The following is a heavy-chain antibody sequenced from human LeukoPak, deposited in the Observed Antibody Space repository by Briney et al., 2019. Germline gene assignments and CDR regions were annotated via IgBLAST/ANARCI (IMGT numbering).Heavy chain of an antibody. D-gene: IGHD2-15*01. CDR3: ASYSAG. Sequence: GGSLRLSCAASGFTFRTYWMSWVRQAPGKGLEWVATIKEDGSEKYYVDSLKGRFTISRDNAKNSLYLQMNSLRADDTAVYYCASYSAGWGQGTLVTVSS. J-gene: IGHJ4*02. V-gene: IGHV3-7*01. CDR1: GFTFRTYW. CDR2: IKEDGSEK.